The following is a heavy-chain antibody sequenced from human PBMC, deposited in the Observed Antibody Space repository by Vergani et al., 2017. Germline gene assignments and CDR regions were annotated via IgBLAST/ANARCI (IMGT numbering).Heavy chain of an antibody. Sequence: EVQLVESGGGLVQPGGSLRLSCAASGFTFSNYSMNWVRQAPGKGLEWVSYISSSSSTIYYADSVKGRFTISRDNAKNSLYLQMNSLRDEDTAVYYCAREGYCSGGSCYSVPFDPWGQGTLVTVSS. J-gene: IGHJ5*02. D-gene: IGHD2-15*01. CDR1: GFTFSNYS. CDR3: AREGYCSGGSCYSVPFDP. CDR2: ISSSSSTI. V-gene: IGHV3-48*02.